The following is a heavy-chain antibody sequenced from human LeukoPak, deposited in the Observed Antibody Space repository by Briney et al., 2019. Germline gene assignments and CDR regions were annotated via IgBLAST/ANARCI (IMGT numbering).Heavy chain of an antibody. J-gene: IGHJ4*02. V-gene: IGHV1-3*01. Sequence: ASVTVSCKASGYTFTSYAMHWVRQAPGQRLEWMGWINAGNGNTKYSQKFQGRVTITRDTSASTAYMELSSLRSEDTAVYYCARDREGDIVVVPAAMGYWGQGTLVTVSS. CDR2: INAGNGNT. D-gene: IGHD2-2*01. CDR3: ARDREGDIVVVPAAMGY. CDR1: GYTFTSYA.